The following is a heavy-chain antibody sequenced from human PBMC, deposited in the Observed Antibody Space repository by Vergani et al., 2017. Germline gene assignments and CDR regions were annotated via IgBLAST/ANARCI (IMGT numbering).Heavy chain of an antibody. Sequence: EVLLVESGGGLVQPGGSLRFSCSASGFTFSSYAMHWVGPAPGKGLEYVSAISGNGGSTYYADSVKGRFTISRDNSKNTLYLQMSSLRAEDTAVYYCVGALGGSYYDSSGFDYWGQGTLVTVSS. V-gene: IGHV3-64D*06. J-gene: IGHJ4*02. CDR2: ISGNGGST. D-gene: IGHD3-22*01. CDR1: GFTFSSYA. CDR3: VGALGGSYYDSSGFDY.